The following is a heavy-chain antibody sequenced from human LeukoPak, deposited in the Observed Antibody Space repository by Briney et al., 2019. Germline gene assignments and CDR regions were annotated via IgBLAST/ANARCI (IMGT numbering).Heavy chain of an antibody. CDR3: AREMDFLMDV. D-gene: IGHD3-3*01. CDR1: GFTFSSYD. J-gene: IGHJ6*03. CDR2: IPSSGSYT. Sequence: GGSLRLSCAASGFTFSSYDMNWVRQPPGKGLEWVSSIPSSGSYTYSAESLKGRFTISRDNAKNSLFLQMDSLRADDTAVYYCAREMDFLMDVWGKGTTVTVSS. V-gene: IGHV3-21*06.